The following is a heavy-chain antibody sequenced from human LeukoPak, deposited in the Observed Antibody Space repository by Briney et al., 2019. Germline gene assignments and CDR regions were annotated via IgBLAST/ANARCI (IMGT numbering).Heavy chain of an antibody. J-gene: IGHJ5*02. D-gene: IGHD6-13*01. CDR1: GGSISSGSYY. CDR2: IYTSGST. V-gene: IGHV4-61*02. CDR3: ARGHHLFGIAAAGTGEFDP. Sequence: PSQTLSLTCTVSGGSISSGSYYWSWIRQPAGKGLEWIGRIYTSGSTNYNPSLKSRVTISVDTSKNQFSLKLSSATAADTAVYYCARGHHLFGIAAAGTGEFDPWGQGTLVTVSS.